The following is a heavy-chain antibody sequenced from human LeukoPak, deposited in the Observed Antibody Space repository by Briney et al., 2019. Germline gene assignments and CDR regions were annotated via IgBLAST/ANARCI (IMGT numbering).Heavy chain of an antibody. CDR3: ARGDREAYYGSGSSPDY. CDR1: GYTFTGYY. J-gene: IGHJ4*02. D-gene: IGHD3-10*01. Sequence: GASVKVSCKASGYTFTGYYMHWVRQAPGQGLEWMGWINPNSGGTNYAQKFQGRVTMTRDTSISTAYMELSRLRSDDTAVYYCARGDREAYYGSGSSPDYWGQGTLVTVSS. CDR2: INPNSGGT. V-gene: IGHV1-2*02.